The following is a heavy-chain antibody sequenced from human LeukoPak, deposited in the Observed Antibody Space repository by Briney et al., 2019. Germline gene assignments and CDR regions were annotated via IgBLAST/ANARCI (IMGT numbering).Heavy chain of an antibody. CDR2: IYYSGSA. CDR3: ARVRGGYYYYRDV. V-gene: IGHV4-59*01. Sequence: SETLSLTCTVSGGSISSYYWSWIRQPPGKGLEWIGYIYYSGSANYNPPLKSRVTISVDTSKNQFSLKLNSVTAADTAVYYCARVRGGYYYYRDVWGKGTTVTVSS. J-gene: IGHJ6*03. CDR1: GGSISSYY.